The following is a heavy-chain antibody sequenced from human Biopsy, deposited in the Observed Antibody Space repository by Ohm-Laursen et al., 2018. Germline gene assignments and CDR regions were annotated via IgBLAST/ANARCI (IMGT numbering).Heavy chain of an antibody. D-gene: IGHD1-1*01. CDR2: FAPENGKT. V-gene: IGHV1-24*01. Sequence: SVKVSCKASGYVVTEFSMHWVRQAPGKGLEWMGGFAPENGKTIYAQKFQGRVTMTEDTSTDTAYMELSSLRSEDTAVYYCAADINVWNVNYWGREPRSPSPQ. J-gene: IGHJ4*02. CDR1: GYVVTEFS. CDR3: AADINVWNVNY.